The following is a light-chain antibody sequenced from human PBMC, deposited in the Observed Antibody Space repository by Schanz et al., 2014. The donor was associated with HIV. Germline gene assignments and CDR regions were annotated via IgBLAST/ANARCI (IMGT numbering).Light chain of an antibody. Sequence: DIQMTQSPSSLSASVGDRVAITCRASQSISSYLNWYQQKPGKAPKLLIYAASSLQSGVPSRFSGSGSGTDFTLTISSLQPEDFAVYYCQHFGRPPYTFGQGTRLEI. J-gene: IGKJ2*01. CDR3: QHFGRPPYT. CDR1: QSISSY. V-gene: IGKV1-39*01. CDR2: AAS.